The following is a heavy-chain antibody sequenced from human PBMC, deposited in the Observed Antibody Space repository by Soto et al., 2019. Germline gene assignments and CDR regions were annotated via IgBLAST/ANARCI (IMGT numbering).Heavy chain of an antibody. V-gene: IGHV1-18*01. J-gene: IGHJ4*02. CDR3: AREGYDGSGSADY. CDR1: GYTFNRYG. D-gene: IGHD3-10*01. CDR2: ISAYNGNT. Sequence: QVQLVQSGAEVKKPGASVTVYCKASGYTFNRYGISGVRQAPGQGLEWMGWISAYNGNTNSAQNLQGRVAMTTDTFTDTAYMELSSLRSDDTAVDYCAREGYDGSGSADYWGQGTLVTFSS.